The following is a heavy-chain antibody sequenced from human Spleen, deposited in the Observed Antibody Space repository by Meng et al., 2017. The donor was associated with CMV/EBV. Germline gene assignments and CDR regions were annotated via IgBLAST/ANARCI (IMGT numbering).Heavy chain of an antibody. D-gene: IGHD5-18*01. Sequence: KASGYTCTRYYMHWVRQAPGQGLEWMGIINPSGGSTSYAQKFQGRVTMTRDTSTSTVYMELSSLRSEDTAVYYCARASDTAMVGSDYWGQGTLVTVSS. CDR3: ARASDTAMVGSDY. V-gene: IGHV1-46*01. J-gene: IGHJ4*02. CDR2: INPSGGST. CDR1: GYTCTRYY.